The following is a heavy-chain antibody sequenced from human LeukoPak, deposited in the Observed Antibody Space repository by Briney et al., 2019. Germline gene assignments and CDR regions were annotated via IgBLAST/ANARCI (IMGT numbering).Heavy chain of an antibody. CDR2: IIPTLGIS. J-gene: IGHJ6*02. CDR3: ARDDYSNLNYCYYGMDV. CDR1: GGTFSSYA. D-gene: IGHD4-4*01. Sequence: ASVKVSCKASGGTFSSYAISWVRQAPGQGLEGMGRIIPTLGISHYAQKLQGRVTITADKTTSTAYMELSSLRSENTAVYYCARDDYSNLNYCYYGMDVWGQGTTVTVSS. V-gene: IGHV1-69*04.